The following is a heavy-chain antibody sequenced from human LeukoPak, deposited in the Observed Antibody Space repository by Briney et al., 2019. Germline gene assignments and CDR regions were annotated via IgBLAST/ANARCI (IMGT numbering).Heavy chain of an antibody. Sequence: EPGGSLRLSCAVSEFTFSAAWMSWVRQAPGKGLEWVSYISGSSSTIYYADSVKGRFTISRDNAENSLYLQMNSLRAEDTAVYYCARGRGFSYGLVGYWGQGTLVTVSS. D-gene: IGHD5-18*01. J-gene: IGHJ4*02. CDR2: ISGSSSTI. CDR3: ARGRGFSYGLVGY. CDR1: EFTFSAAW. V-gene: IGHV3-48*04.